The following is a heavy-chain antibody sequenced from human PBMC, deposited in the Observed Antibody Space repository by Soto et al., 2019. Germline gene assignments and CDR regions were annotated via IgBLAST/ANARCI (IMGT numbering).Heavy chain of an antibody. J-gene: IGHJ4*02. Sequence: SETLALTFTVSGGSMRNYFWTWIRQPPGKGLEWIGYIHYSGTTSFFPSYNPSLRSRVTISEDTSKNQFSLKLLSVTTADTAVYFCAAGEASSRNLAPYYLDFWGQGTLVTVSS. CDR3: AAGEASSRNLAPYYLDF. CDR1: GGSMRNYF. V-gene: IGHV4-59*01. D-gene: IGHD6-13*01. CDR2: IHYSGTT.